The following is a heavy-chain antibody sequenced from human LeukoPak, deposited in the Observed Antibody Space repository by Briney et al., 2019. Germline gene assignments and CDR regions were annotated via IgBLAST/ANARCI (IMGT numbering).Heavy chain of an antibody. Sequence: PGGSLRLSCAASGFTFSSYSMNWVRQAPGKGLEWVSYISSSSSTIYYADSVKGRFTISRDNAKNSLYLQMNSLRAEDTAVYYCARDSRRQQLVVYYYYYMDVWGKGTTVTVSS. CDR2: ISSSSSTI. CDR1: GFTFSSYS. D-gene: IGHD6-13*01. CDR3: ARDSRRQQLVVYYYYYMDV. J-gene: IGHJ6*03. V-gene: IGHV3-48*04.